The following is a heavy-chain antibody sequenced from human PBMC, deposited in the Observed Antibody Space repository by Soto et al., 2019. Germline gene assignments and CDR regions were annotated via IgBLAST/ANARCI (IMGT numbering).Heavy chain of an antibody. CDR3: ARAGLGERYCSGGSCYDAFDI. CDR2: IYHSGST. CDR1: GGSISSSNW. D-gene: IGHD2-15*01. Sequence: SETLSLTCAVSGGSISSSNWWSWVRQPPGKGLEWIGEIYHSGSTNYNPSLKSRVTISVDKSKNQFSLKLSPVTAADTAVYYCARAGLGERYCSGGSCYDAFDIWGQGTMVTVSS. J-gene: IGHJ3*02. V-gene: IGHV4-4*02.